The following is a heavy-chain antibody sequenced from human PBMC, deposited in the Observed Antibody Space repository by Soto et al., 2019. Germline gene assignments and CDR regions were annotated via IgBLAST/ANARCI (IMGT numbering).Heavy chain of an antibody. CDR1: GFAVEDNF. Sequence: GGSLRLSCAPSGFAVEDNFVGWARQASGKGMEWVSIIFSAGVTYYADSVKGRLTISKDISKNTLTLQMSSLRADDTAVYFCAGAGNYNYAFEFWGLGTPVTVS. CDR3: AGAGNYNYAFEF. V-gene: IGHV3-53*01. J-gene: IGHJ4*02. D-gene: IGHD3-9*01. CDR2: IFSAGVT.